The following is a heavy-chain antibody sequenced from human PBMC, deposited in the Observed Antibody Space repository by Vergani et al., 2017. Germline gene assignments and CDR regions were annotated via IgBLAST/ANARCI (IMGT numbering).Heavy chain of an antibody. CDR2: ISGSGGST. CDR3: AKANPRNSGYDYLYYYHAMDV. V-gene: IGHV3-23*01. D-gene: IGHD5-12*01. CDR1: GFTFSSYA. J-gene: IGHJ6*02. Sequence: EVQLLESGGGLVQPGGSLRLSCAASGFTFSSYAMSWVRQAPGKGLEWVSAISGSGGSTYYADSVKGRFTISRDSSKNTLYLQMNSLSAGDTAVYYCAKANPRNSGYDYLYYYHAMDVWSQGTTVTVSS.